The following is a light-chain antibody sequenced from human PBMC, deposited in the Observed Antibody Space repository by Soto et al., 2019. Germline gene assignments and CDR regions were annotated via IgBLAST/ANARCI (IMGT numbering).Light chain of an antibody. CDR1: QGISNY. CDR3: QKYDSAPLT. J-gene: IGKJ4*01. Sequence: DIQMTQSPSSLSASVGDRVTITCRASQGISNYLAWYQQKPGKVPKLLIYAAYTLQAGGPSRFSGSGSVTDFSLTISSLQPEDVATYFCQKYDSAPLTFGGGTKVEIK. CDR2: AAY. V-gene: IGKV1-27*01.